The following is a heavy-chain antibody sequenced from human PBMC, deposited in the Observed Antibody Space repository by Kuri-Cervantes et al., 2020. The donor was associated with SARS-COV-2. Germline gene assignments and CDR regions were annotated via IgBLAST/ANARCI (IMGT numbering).Heavy chain of an antibody. J-gene: IGHJ5*02. CDR3: ARVNTGWIDL. CDR2: FYDTGST. D-gene: IGHD1-1*01. CDR1: GGSISNYY. V-gene: IGHV4-59*01. Sequence: SETLSLTCTVSGGSISNYYWTWLRQPPGKGLEWIGDFYDTGSTNYNPSLESRVTISVDTSRRQFSLNVRSVSAADTAVYYCARVNTGWIDLWGLGTLVTCYS.